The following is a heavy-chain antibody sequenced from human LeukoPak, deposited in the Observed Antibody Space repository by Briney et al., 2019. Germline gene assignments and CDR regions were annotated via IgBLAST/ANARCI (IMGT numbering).Heavy chain of an antibody. V-gene: IGHV3-20*04. CDR1: GFTFDDYG. CDR2: INWNGGST. Sequence: GGSLRLSCAASGFTFDDYGMTWVRQGPGKGLVWVSAINWNGGSTGYADSVKGRFTISRDNAKNSLYLQMNSLRAEDTALYYCARDGSGWNFDYWGQGTLVTVSS. CDR3: ARDGSGWNFDY. J-gene: IGHJ4*02. D-gene: IGHD6-19*01.